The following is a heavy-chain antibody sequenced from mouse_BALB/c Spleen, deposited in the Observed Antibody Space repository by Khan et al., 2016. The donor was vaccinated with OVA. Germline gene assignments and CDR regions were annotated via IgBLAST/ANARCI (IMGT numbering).Heavy chain of an antibody. Sequence: QVQLQQSGAELARPGASVKLSCTASGYTFTDYYINWVKQRTGQGLEWIGEISPGSGATYYNERFMGKATLTADKSSSTAYMQLSSLTSEASAVYFCARRNYFGYTLAYWGQGTLVTVSA. CDR3: ARRNYFGYTLAY. V-gene: IGHV1-77*01. J-gene: IGHJ3*01. CDR1: GYTFTDYY. D-gene: IGHD1-2*01. CDR2: ISPGSGAT.